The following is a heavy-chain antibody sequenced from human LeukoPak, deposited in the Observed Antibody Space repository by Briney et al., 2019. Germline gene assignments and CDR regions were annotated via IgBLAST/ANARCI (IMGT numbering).Heavy chain of an antibody. CDR3: ASRVCNNWYVYYFDY. Sequence: SQTLSLTCAISGDSVSSNSAAWNWIRQSPSRGLEWLGRTYYRSKWYNDYAVSVKSRITINPDTSKNQFSLKLNSVSAADTAVYYCASRVCNNWYVYYFDYWGQGTLVTVSS. D-gene: IGHD1-1*01. J-gene: IGHJ4*02. CDR2: TYYRSKWYN. V-gene: IGHV6-1*01. CDR1: GDSVSSNSAA.